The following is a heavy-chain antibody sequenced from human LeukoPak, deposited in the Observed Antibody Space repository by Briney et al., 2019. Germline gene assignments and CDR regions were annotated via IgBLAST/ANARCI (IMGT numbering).Heavy chain of an antibody. Sequence: TGGSLRLSCAASRFTFSNYWMTWVRQAPGKGLEWVASINLDGSEKFYVGSVEGRFTISRDNPKNSLYLQMNSLRPEDTAVYYCARDPPRRYDLWGQGTLVTVSS. J-gene: IGHJ5*02. V-gene: IGHV3-7*01. CDR1: RFTFSNYW. CDR3: ARDPPRRYDL. CDR2: INLDGSEK.